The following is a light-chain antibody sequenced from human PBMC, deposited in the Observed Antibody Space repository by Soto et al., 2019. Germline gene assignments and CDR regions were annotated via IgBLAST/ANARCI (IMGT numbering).Light chain of an antibody. J-gene: IGLJ1*01. Sequence: QSALAQPASVSGSPGQSIAISCTGISSDVGAYNYVSWYQQHPGKAPKLIIFDVSNRPSGVSNRFSGSKSGDTASLTISGLQAEDEADYFCKSSTTGSTYVFGTGTKRTVL. CDR2: DVS. CDR3: KSSTTGSTYV. V-gene: IGLV2-14*01. CDR1: SSDVGAYNY.